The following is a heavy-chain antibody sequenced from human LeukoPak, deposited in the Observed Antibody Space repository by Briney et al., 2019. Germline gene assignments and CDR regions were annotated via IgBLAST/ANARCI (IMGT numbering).Heavy chain of an antibody. CDR1: GGSISGYY. Sequence: PSETLSLTCTVSGGSISGYYWSWIRQPPGKGLEWIGYIYDSGSTNYNPSLKSRVTISVDTSKNQFSLKLSSVTAADMAVYYCARGYNYGHDYWGQGTLDTVSS. CDR3: ARGYNYGHDY. J-gene: IGHJ4*02. V-gene: IGHV4-59*01. D-gene: IGHD5-18*01. CDR2: IYDSGST.